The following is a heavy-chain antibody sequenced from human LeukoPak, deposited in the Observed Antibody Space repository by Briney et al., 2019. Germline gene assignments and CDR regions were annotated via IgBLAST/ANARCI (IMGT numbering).Heavy chain of an antibody. Sequence: ASVKVSCKASGYTFTSYGISWVRQAPGRGLEWMGWISAYNGNTNYAQKLQGRVTMTTDTSTSTAYMELRSLRSDDTAVYYCARLMITFGGVIVIDDYWGQGTLVTVSS. CDR3: ARLMITFGGVIVIDDY. CDR1: GYTFTSYG. D-gene: IGHD3-16*02. J-gene: IGHJ4*02. V-gene: IGHV1-18*01. CDR2: ISAYNGNT.